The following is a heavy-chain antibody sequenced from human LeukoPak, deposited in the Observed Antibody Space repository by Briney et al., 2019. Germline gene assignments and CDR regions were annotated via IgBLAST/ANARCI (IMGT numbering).Heavy chain of an antibody. D-gene: IGHD3-22*01. V-gene: IGHV3-48*04. CDR3: ARETYYYDSSGYYRVYYFDY. CDR1: GFTFSSSS. Sequence: GGSLRLSCAASGFTFSSSSMNWVRQAPEKGLEWVSYISSSGSTIYYADSVKGRFTISRDNAKNSLYLQMNSLRAEDTAVYYCARETYYYDSSGYYRVYYFDYWGQGTLVTVSS. J-gene: IGHJ4*02. CDR2: ISSSGSTI.